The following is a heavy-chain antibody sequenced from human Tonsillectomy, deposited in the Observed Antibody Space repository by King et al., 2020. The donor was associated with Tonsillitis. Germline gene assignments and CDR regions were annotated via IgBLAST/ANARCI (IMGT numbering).Heavy chain of an antibody. V-gene: IGHV1-18*01. CDR3: ARDGSVLGFDI. J-gene: IGHJ3*02. CDR2: ISTYNGNT. CDR1: GYTFTTYG. Sequence: VQLVQSGGEVKKPGTSVKVSCKASGYTFTTYGISWVRQAPGQGLEWMGWISTYNGNTNYAQKFRGRVSMTTETSTRTVHMEVRSLRSDGTAVYYCARDGSVLGFDIWGQGTMVTVSS.